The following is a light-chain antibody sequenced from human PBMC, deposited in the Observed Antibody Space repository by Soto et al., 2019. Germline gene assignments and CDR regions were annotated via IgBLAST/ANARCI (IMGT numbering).Light chain of an antibody. CDR3: QQSYSSPPT. J-gene: IGKJ1*01. V-gene: IGKV3-15*01. Sequence: EIVLTQSPATLSVSPGERATLSCRAGQSVSSNLAWYQQKPGQAPRLLIYGASTRATGIPARFSGSGSGPDFTLTISSLQPEDFATYYCQQSYSSPPTFGQGTKVDIK. CDR2: GAS. CDR1: QSVSSN.